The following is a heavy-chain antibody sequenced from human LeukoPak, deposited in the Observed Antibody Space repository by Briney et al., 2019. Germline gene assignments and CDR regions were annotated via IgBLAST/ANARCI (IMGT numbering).Heavy chain of an antibody. CDR2: IKQDGSEK. D-gene: IGHD1-7*01. CDR1: GFTFSNYW. Sequence: GGSLRLSCAASGFTFSNYWMSWVRQAPGKGLEWVANIKQDGSEKYYVNSVKGRFTISRDNAENSLYLQMNSLRAEDTAIYYCAREDDWNYEDYWGQGTLVTVSS. CDR3: AREDDWNYEDY. V-gene: IGHV3-7*01. J-gene: IGHJ4*02.